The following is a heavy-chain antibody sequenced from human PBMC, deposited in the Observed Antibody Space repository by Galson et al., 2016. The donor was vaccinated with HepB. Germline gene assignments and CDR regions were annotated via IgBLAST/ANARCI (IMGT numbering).Heavy chain of an antibody. CDR2: IHHSGQT. D-gene: IGHD2-21*01. V-gene: IGHV4-30-2*06. CDR1: GGVIDSSGYA. J-gene: IGHJ3*01. Sequence: TLSLTCDVSGGVIDSSGYAWSWIRQFRGKGLEWVGHIHHSGQTYYNPSLKSRLTLSVDRSKNQFSLRLTSMTATDSAVYYCARVRCHGGACFSWWRLHGFDVWGQGTIVTVS. CDR3: ARVRCHGGACFSWWRLHGFDV.